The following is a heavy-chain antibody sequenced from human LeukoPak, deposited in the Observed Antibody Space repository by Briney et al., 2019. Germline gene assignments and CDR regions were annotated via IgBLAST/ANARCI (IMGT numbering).Heavy chain of an antibody. CDR1: GGSISSGGCS. CDR3: ARDQRAPDYYDSSGYYYDTGGFDY. D-gene: IGHD3-22*01. CDR2: IYYSGST. Sequence: SQTLSFTCTVSGGSISSGGCSWSWIRQHPGKGLEWIGYIYYSGSTYYNPSLKSRVTISVDTSKNQFSLKLSSVTAADTAVYYCARDQRAPDYYDSSGYYYDTGGFDYWGQGTLVTVSS. J-gene: IGHJ4*02. V-gene: IGHV4-31*03.